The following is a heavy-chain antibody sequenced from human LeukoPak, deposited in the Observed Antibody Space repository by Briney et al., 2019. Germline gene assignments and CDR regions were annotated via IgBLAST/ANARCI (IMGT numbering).Heavy chain of an antibody. Sequence: GGSLRLSCAASGFTFSSYSMNWVRQAPGKGLEWVSYISSSSSIIYYADSVKGRFTISRDNAKNSLYLQMNSLRAEDTAVYYCARDLTMVRGVIGSWGQGTLVTVSS. CDR3: ARDLTMVRGVIGS. CDR2: ISSSSSII. D-gene: IGHD3-10*01. J-gene: IGHJ4*02. CDR1: GFTFSSYS. V-gene: IGHV3-48*01.